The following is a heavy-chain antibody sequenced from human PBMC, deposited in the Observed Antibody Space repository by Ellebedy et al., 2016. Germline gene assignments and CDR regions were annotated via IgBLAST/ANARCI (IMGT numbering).Heavy chain of an antibody. Sequence: GGSLRLXCAASGFIFKTYAMSWVRQAPGEGLEWVSTLSGSGPKTYYADSVQGRFTISRDNSKSTLYLQMNSLRAEDTAVYYCAKHETDGDYYFDLWGRGTLVTVSS. V-gene: IGHV3-23*01. J-gene: IGHJ2*01. D-gene: IGHD2-21*01. CDR2: LSGSGPKT. CDR1: GFIFKTYA. CDR3: AKHETDGDYYFDL.